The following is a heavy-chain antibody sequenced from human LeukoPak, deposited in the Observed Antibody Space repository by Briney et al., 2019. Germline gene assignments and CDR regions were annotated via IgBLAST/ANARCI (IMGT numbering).Heavy chain of an antibody. V-gene: IGHV3-7*01. D-gene: IGHD2/OR15-2a*01. CDR1: GFTFSSYW. J-gene: IGHJ4*02. Sequence: PGGSLRLSCAASGFTFSSYWMSWVRQAPGKGLEGVANIKQDGSEKYYVDSVKGRLTISRDNAKNSLYLQMNSLRAEDTAVYYCARASHSTVRNYYFDYWGQGTLVTVSS. CDR3: ARASHSTVRNYYFDY. CDR2: IKQDGSEK.